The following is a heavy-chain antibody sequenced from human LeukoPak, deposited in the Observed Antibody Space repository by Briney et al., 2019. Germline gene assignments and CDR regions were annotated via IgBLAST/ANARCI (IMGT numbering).Heavy chain of an antibody. D-gene: IGHD3-3*01. Sequence: PSETLSLTCTVSGGSISSGSYYWSWIRQPAGKALEWIGRIYTSGSTNYNPSLKSRVTISVDTSKNQFSLKLSSVTAADTAVYYCARVTTIFGVVYYYYYMDVWGKGTTVTVSS. V-gene: IGHV4-61*02. CDR1: GGSISSGSYY. J-gene: IGHJ6*03. CDR3: ARVTTIFGVVYYYYYMDV. CDR2: IYTSGST.